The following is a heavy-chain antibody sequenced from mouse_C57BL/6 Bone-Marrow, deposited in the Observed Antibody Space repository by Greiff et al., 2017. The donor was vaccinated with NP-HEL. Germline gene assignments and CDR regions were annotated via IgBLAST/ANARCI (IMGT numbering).Heavy chain of an antibody. CDR1: GYTFTSYG. V-gene: IGHV1-81*01. CDR3: ARRATPWVVGAMDY. Sequence: QVQLQQSGAELARPGASVKLSCKASGYTFTSYGISWVKQRTGQGLEWIGEIYPRSGNTYYNEKFKGKATLTADKSSSTAYMELRSLTSEDSAVYFCARRATPWVVGAMDYWGQGTSVTVSS. CDR2: IYPRSGNT. J-gene: IGHJ4*01. D-gene: IGHD1-1*01.